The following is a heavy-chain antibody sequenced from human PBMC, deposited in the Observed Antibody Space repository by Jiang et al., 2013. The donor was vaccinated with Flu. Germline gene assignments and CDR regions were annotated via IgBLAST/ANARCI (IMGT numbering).Heavy chain of an antibody. CDR1: GYTFTSYG. CDR2: INTYNGNT. V-gene: IGHV1-18*04. Sequence: GAEVKKPGASVKVSCKASGYTFTSYGISWVRQAPGQGLEWMGWINTYNGNTNYAQKFQGRVTMTTDTSTNTAYMELRSLRSDDTAVYYCARGVGWDYHGSGSYRVWGQGTLVTVSS. D-gene: IGHD3-10*01. J-gene: IGHJ4*02. CDR3: ARGVGWDYHGSGSYRV.